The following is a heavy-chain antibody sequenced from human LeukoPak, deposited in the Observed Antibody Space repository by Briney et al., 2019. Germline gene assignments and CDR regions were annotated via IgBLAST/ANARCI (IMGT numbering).Heavy chain of an antibody. CDR3: ARRHSSGSN. CDR1: GFTFGTNY. Sequence: GGSLRLSCAASGFTFGTNYMSWVRQAPGKGLEWVSVVYSSGITYYADSVKGRFTISRDNSRNTLNLQMNSLRPEDTAKYFCARRHSSGSNWGQGTLVTVSS. J-gene: IGHJ4*02. D-gene: IGHD6-19*01. CDR2: VYSSGIT. V-gene: IGHV3-66*03.